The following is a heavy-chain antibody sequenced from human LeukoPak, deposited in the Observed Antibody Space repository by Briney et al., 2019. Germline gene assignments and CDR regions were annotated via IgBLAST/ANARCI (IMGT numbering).Heavy chain of an antibody. J-gene: IGHJ4*02. Sequence: PGGSLRLSCAASGFTFSSYAMSWVRQAPGKGLEWVSAISGSGGSTYYADSVKGRFTISRDNSKNTLYLQMNSLRAEDTAVYYCAKGPDVLRYFDWLSTLYYFDYWDQGTLVTASS. V-gene: IGHV3-23*01. CDR1: GFTFSSYA. CDR2: ISGSGGST. D-gene: IGHD3-9*01. CDR3: AKGPDVLRYFDWLSTLYYFDY.